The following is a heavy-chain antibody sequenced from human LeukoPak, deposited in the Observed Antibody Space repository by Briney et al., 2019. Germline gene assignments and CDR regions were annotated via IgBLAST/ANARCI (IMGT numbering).Heavy chain of an antibody. V-gene: IGHV4-39*01. D-gene: IGHD3-22*01. Sequence: PSETLSLTCTVSGGSLSSSSYYWRWLPQPPGTGREGVGSIYYSGSTYYNPSLKSRVTISVDTSKNQFSLKLSSVTAADTGVYYCARQSITMIVSDYWGQGTLVTVSS. CDR1: GGSLSSSSYY. CDR2: IYYSGST. CDR3: ARQSITMIVSDY. J-gene: IGHJ4*02.